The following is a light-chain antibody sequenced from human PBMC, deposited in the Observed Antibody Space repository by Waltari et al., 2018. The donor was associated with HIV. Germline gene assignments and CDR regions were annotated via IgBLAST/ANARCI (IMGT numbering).Light chain of an antibody. CDR1: SSNVRNNY. Sequence: QSVLAQPRSVSGTPGQRVNISCSGSSSNVRNNYVYCYQQVPGVAPKLLIYRNNQRPSGVPDRFSGSKSGTSASLAISGLRTEDEAEYYCAAWDDRLSGRLFGGGTKVTVL. CDR2: RNN. J-gene: IGLJ2*01. CDR3: AAWDDRLSGRL. V-gene: IGLV1-47*01.